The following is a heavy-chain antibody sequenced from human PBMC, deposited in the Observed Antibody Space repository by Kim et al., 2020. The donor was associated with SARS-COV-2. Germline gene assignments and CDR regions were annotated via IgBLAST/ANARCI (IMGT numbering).Heavy chain of an antibody. J-gene: IGHJ4*02. Sequence: GGSLRLSCAASGFTFSDYYMTWIRQAPGKGLEWVSYISSSGTIIKYGDSVKGRFTISRDNAKNSLYLQMNSLRAEDTAVYYCARADRDGYKFDYWSQGT. V-gene: IGHV3-11*01. D-gene: IGHD5-12*01. CDR1: GFTFSDYY. CDR2: ISSSGTII. CDR3: ARADRDGYKFDY.